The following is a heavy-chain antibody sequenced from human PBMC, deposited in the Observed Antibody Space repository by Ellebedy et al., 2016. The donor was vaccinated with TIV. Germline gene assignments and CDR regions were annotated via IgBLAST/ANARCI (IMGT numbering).Heavy chain of an antibody. V-gene: IGHV4-34*01. CDR3: ARGGGYYYYFDY. D-gene: IGHD3-22*01. Sequence: GSLRLSXAVYGGSFSGYYWSWIRQPPGKGLEWIGEINHSGSTNYNPSLKSRVTISVDTSKNQFSLKLSSVTAADTAVYYCARGGGYYYYFDYWGQGTLVTVSS. CDR1: GGSFSGYY. J-gene: IGHJ4*02. CDR2: INHSGST.